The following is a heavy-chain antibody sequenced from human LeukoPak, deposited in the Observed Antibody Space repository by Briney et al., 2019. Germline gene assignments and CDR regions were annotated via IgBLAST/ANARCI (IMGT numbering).Heavy chain of an antibody. V-gene: IGHV3-30*03. CDR3: ARGGEWIQLWFANYLPYFDY. CDR1: GFTFSSYG. J-gene: IGHJ4*02. D-gene: IGHD5-18*01. CDR2: ISYDGSNK. Sequence: PGGSLRLSCAASGFTFSSYGMHWVRQAPGKGLEWVAVISYDGSNKYYADSVKGRFTISRDNSKNTLYLQMNSLRAEDTAVYYCARGGEWIQLWFANYLPYFDYWGQGTLVTVSS.